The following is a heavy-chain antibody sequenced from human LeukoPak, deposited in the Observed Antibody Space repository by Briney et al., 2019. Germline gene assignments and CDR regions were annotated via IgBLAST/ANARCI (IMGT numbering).Heavy chain of an antibody. Sequence: GGSLRLSCAASGFTFSSYGMHWVRQAPGKGLGWVAFIRYDGGNKYYADSVKGRFTISRDNSKNTLYLQMNSLRAEDTAVYYCAKDPQFYDFWSGYKNYFDYWGQGTLVTVSS. J-gene: IGHJ4*02. CDR3: AKDPQFYDFWSGYKNYFDY. CDR2: IRYDGGNK. V-gene: IGHV3-30*02. D-gene: IGHD3-3*01. CDR1: GFTFSSYG.